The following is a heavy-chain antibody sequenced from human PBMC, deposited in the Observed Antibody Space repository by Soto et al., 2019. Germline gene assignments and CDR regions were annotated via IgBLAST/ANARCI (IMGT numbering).Heavy chain of an antibody. Sequence: AAVKVSCPSSGYTFTSYDINWVRQATGQGLEWMGWMNPNSGNTGYAQKFQGRVTMTRNTSISTAYVELSSLRSEDTAVYDCARGVWVDLDDAGRGLVGSHYFDDGG. CDR2: MNPNSGNT. CDR3: ARGVWVDLDDAGRGLVGSHYFDD. D-gene: IGHD3-16*01. CDR1: GYTFTSYD. J-gene: IGHJ4*01. V-gene: IGHV1-8*01.